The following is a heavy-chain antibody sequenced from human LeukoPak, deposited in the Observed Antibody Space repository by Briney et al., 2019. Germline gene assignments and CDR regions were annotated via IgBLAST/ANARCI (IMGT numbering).Heavy chain of an antibody. D-gene: IGHD6-19*01. Sequence: PSETLSLSCTVSGGSISSSCYYWGWIRQPPGKGLEWIGSIYYGGSTYYSPSLKSRVTISVDTSKNQFSLKLSSVTAADTAVYYCARPYASGWYWFDPWGQGTLVTVSS. CDR2: IYYGGST. CDR3: ARPYASGWYWFDP. J-gene: IGHJ5*02. CDR1: GGSISSSCYY. V-gene: IGHV4-39*07.